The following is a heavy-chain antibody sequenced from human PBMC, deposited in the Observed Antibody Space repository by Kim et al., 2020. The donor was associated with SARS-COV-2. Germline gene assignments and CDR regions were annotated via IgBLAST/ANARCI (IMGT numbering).Heavy chain of an antibody. CDR1: GGSISSSSYY. V-gene: IGHV4-39*01. Sequence: SETLSLTCTVSGGSISSSSYYWGWIRQPPGKGLEWIGSIYYSGSTYYNPSLKSRVTISVDTSKNQFSLKLSSVTAADTAVYYCARTSLGGVVVAATPNYWGQGTLVTVSS. J-gene: IGHJ4*02. CDR2: IYYSGST. D-gene: IGHD2-15*01. CDR3: ARTSLGGVVVAATPNY.